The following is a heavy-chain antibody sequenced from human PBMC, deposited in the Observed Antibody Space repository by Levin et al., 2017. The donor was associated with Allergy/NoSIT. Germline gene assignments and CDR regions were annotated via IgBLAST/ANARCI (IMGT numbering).Heavy chain of an antibody. CDR1: GGSINNSPNY. Sequence: SETLSLTCTVSGGSINNSPNYWGWIRQPPGKGLEWIGSIYYSGPTYYNPSLKSRVTISVDTSRTHFSLKLSSVTAADTAVYYCAGQRNYVGLRFFDYWGQGTPVTVSS. CDR3: AGQRNYVGLRFFDY. CDR2: IYYSGPT. D-gene: IGHD3-10*02. J-gene: IGHJ4*02. V-gene: IGHV4-39*01.